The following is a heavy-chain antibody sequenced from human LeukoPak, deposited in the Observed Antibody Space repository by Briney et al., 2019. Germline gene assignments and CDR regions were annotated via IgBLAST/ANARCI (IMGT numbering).Heavy chain of an antibody. CDR3: ARNAPNTGKFDI. D-gene: IGHD1-14*01. CDR2: MNPNSGNT. V-gene: IGHV1-8*02. J-gene: IGHJ3*02. Sequence: ASVKVSCKASGYTFTSYGISWVRQAPGQGLEWMGWMNPNSGNTGYAQKFQGRVTMTRNTSISTGYMELSSLRSEDTAVYYCARNAPNTGKFDIWGQGTMVTVSS. CDR1: GYTFTSYG.